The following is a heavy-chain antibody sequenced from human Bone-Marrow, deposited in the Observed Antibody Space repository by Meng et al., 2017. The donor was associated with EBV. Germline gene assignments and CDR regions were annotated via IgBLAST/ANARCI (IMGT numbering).Heavy chain of an antibody. CDR3: ARVQLGGSWGIDY. Sequence: QVQLLESGGGLFKPGGSLRLSCAGSGFTFSYYYMSWTRQAPGKGLEWVSYISSSGSTIYYADSVKGRFTTSRDNAKNSLYLQMNSLRADDTAVYYCARVQLGGSWGIDYWGQGTLVTVSS. CDR1: GFTFSYYY. V-gene: IGHV3-11*01. J-gene: IGHJ4*02. D-gene: IGHD1-26*01. CDR2: ISSSGSTI.